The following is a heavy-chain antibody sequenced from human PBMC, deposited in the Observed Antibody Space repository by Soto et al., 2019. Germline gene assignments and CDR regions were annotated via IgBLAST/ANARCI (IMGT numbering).Heavy chain of an antibody. D-gene: IGHD3-10*01. CDR2: IYSGGST. J-gene: IGHJ4*02. Sequence: EVQVVESGGGLVQYGGSLTLSCAASGFTVSNSYMSWVRQAPGQGLEWVSAIYSGGSTYYADSVKGRFTISRDNSRNTLYLQRNSLRAEDTAVYFCARCDGSATYCFFFAYWGQGTPVTVSS. CDR3: ARCDGSATYCFFFAY. CDR1: GFTVSNSY. V-gene: IGHV3-66*01.